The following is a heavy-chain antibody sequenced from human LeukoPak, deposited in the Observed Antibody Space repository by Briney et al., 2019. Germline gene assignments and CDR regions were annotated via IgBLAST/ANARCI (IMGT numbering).Heavy chain of an antibody. CDR2: ISSSGGST. D-gene: IGHD5-18*01. CDR1: GFTFNNYA. J-gene: IGHJ4*02. V-gene: IGHV3-23*01. Sequence: GGSLRLSCATSGFTFNNYAMSWVRQAPGRGLEWVSAISSSGGSTFYADSVKGRFSIPRDNSNNTLYLQMNSLRAEDTAVYYCAKRTGRDTREYWGQGTLVTVSS. CDR3: AKRTGRDTREY.